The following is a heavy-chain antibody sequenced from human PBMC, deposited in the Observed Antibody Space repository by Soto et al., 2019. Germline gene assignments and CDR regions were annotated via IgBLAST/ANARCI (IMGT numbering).Heavy chain of an antibody. CDR2: IYWDDDK. CDR3: AHLVVAGITDYFDS. D-gene: IGHD3-16*01. CDR1: GFSLSTSGVG. V-gene: IGHV2-5*02. J-gene: IGHJ4*02. Sequence: QITLKGSGPTLVKPTQTLTLPCTFSGFSLSTSGVGVGGIRQPPGKALEWLRFIYWDDDKRNSPTLKSRLTSTKDTSKTQGVLTMTNMDPVDTATYFCAHLVVAGITDYFDSWGQGPLGTVSP.